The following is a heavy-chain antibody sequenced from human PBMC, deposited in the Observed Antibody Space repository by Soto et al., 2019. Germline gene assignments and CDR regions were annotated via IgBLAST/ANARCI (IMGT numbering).Heavy chain of an antibody. CDR2: MYHIGTT. D-gene: IGHD3-22*01. J-gene: IGHJ5*02. Sequence: QMQLQESGSGLVKPSQTLSLTCTVSGGSINSGRCSWTWIRQPPGAGLEWVGHMYHIGTTYYNPSLKSRVTMSVDTTMNQFSLKLSSVTAADTAIYYCAKGINYSDSSAHSWFDPWGQGTLVTGS. CDR1: GGSINSGRCS. V-gene: IGHV4-30-2*01. CDR3: AKGINYSDSSAHSWFDP.